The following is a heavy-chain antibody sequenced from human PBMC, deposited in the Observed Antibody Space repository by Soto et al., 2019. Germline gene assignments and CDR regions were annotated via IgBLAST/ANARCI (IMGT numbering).Heavy chain of an antibody. J-gene: IGHJ4*02. CDR1: GFTFTSYG. CDR2: ISYDGGLQ. Sequence: ESGGGVVQPGRSLRLSCAASGFTFTSYGMHWVRQAPGTRLEWVAVISYDGGLQHYADSVKGRFTISRDNSKNMVLLQMNSLRAEDPAVYYWVSDRGYGHASVPYSWGQGTLVSVSS. D-gene: IGHD5-18*01. CDR3: VSDRGYGHASVPYS. V-gene: IGHV3-30*03.